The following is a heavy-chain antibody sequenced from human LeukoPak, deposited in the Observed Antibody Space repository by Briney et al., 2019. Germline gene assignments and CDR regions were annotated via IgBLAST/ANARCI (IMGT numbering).Heavy chain of an antibody. CDR1: GGTFSSYA. D-gene: IGHD2-2*02. CDR2: IIPIFGTA. J-gene: IGHJ4*02. V-gene: IGHV1-69*13. CDR3: ATCARNFYCYRFDY. Sequence: PGASVKVSCKASGGTFSSYAISWVRQAPGQGLEWMGGIIPIFGTANYAQKFQGRVTITADESTSTAYMELSSLRSEDTAVYYCATCARNFYCYRFDYWGQGTLVTVSS.